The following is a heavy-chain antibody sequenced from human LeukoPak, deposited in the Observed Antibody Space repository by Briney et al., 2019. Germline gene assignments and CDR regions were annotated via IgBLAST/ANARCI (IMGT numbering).Heavy chain of an antibody. Sequence: KTSETLSLTCAVYGGSFSGYYWSWIRQPPGKGLEWIGEINHSGSTNHNPSLKSRVTISVDTSKNQFSLKLTSVTAADTAVYYCARVFPDSGLTGTVDYWGQGTLVTVSS. CDR1: GGSFSGYY. J-gene: IGHJ4*02. CDR2: INHSGST. V-gene: IGHV4-34*01. CDR3: ARVFPDSGLTGTVDY. D-gene: IGHD1-14*01.